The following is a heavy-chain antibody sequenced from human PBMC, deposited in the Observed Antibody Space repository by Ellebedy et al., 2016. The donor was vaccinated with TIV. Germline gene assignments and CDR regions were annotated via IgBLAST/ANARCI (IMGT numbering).Heavy chain of an antibody. V-gene: IGHV5-10-1*01. CDR1: GSTFTAYW. J-gene: IGHJ4*02. CDR2: FDPTDSYS. D-gene: IGHD1-26*01. CDR3: ARWYSGSTFDY. Sequence: PGGSLRLSCQVPGSTFTAYWVSWMRQMPGKGLEWMGRFDPTDSYSTYSPSFQGHVSISSDKSSRTVFLQWSSLKASDTAMYYCARWYSGSTFDYWGLGTLVTVSS.